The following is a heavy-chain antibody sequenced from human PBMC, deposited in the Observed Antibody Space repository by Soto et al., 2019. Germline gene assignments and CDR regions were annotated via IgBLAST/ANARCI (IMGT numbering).Heavy chain of an antibody. Sequence: GASVKVSCKASGYTFTSYGISWLRQAPGQGLEWMGWISAYNGNTNYAQKLQGRVTMTTDTSTSTAYMELRSLRSDDTAVYYCARDFGGGGYYYDSSGSGFDYWGQGTLVTVSS. CDR1: GYTFTSYG. V-gene: IGHV1-18*01. D-gene: IGHD3-22*01. CDR3: ARDFGGGGYYYDSSGSGFDY. CDR2: ISAYNGNT. J-gene: IGHJ4*02.